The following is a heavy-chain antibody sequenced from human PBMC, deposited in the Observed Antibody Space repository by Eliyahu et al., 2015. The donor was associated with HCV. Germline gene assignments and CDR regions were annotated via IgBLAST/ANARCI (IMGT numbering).Heavy chain of an antibody. Sequence: QVQLQESGPGLVKPSQTLSLTCTVSGDSITSGGYYWSWIRQPAGKGLEWIGRMSSSGSTKYNPSLKSRVTISVDTSKNQFSLKLSSVTAADTAVYYCTRDPNYTFVFFDYWGQGTLVTVSS. J-gene: IGHJ4*02. V-gene: IGHV4-61*02. CDR1: GDSITSGGYY. CDR3: TRDPNYTFVFFDY. D-gene: IGHD2-2*02. CDR2: MSSSGST.